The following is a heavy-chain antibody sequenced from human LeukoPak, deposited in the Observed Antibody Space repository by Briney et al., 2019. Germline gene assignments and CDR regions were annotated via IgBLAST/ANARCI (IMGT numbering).Heavy chain of an antibody. CDR3: AKETNSGRIKWFDP. CDR1: GFTFSNFA. Sequence: GGSLRLSCAASGFTFSNFAMSWVRQAPGKGLECVSLISANGGATYYADSVKGRFTISRDNSKSTLYLQMNSLRADDTAVYYCAKETNSGRIKWFDPWGQGTLVTVSS. J-gene: IGHJ5*02. CDR2: ISANGGAT. V-gene: IGHV3-23*01. D-gene: IGHD1-26*01.